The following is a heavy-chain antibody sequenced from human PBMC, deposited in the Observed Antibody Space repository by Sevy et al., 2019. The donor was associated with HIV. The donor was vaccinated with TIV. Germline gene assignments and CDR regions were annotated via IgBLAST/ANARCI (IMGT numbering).Heavy chain of an antibody. CDR1: GFTFSSYS. J-gene: IGHJ4*02. V-gene: IGHV3-21*01. Sequence: GGSLRHSCAASGFTFSSYSMNWVRQAPGKGLEWVSSISSSSSYIYYADSVKGRFTISRDNAKNSLYLQMNSLRAEDTAVYYCAREFDILTGYWPALDYWGQGTLVTVSS. CDR3: AREFDILTGYWPALDY. CDR2: ISSSSSYI. D-gene: IGHD3-9*01.